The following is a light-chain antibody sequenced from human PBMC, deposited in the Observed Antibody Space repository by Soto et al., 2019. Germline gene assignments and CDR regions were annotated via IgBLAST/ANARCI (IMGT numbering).Light chain of an antibody. CDR2: GAS. Sequence: EIVMTQSPATLSVSPGERATLSCRASQSVSSNLAWYQQKPGQAPRLLIYGASTRATGIPARFSGSGSGTDLTLTISSLQSEDFAVYYCQQYNNWPPTFGQGTRLEI. CDR3: QQYNNWPPT. V-gene: IGKV3-15*01. CDR1: QSVSSN. J-gene: IGKJ5*01.